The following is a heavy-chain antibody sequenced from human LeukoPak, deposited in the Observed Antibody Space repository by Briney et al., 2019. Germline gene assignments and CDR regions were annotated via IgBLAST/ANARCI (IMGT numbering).Heavy chain of an antibody. Sequence: GGSLRLACVGSRFTFSRYWMNWVRQAPGKGLEWVSSIDSSSNYIYQADSVKGRFTISRDNAKNSVYLQMNSLRVEDTAVYYCARDPLGLRVPMDVWGKGTTVTVSS. CDR1: RFTFSRYW. CDR2: IDSSSNYI. D-gene: IGHD2-8*01. V-gene: IGHV3-21*01. J-gene: IGHJ6*03. CDR3: ARDPLGLRVPMDV.